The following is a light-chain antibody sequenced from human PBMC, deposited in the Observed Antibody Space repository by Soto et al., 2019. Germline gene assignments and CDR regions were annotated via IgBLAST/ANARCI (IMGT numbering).Light chain of an antibody. J-gene: IGKJ1*01. V-gene: IGKV1-39*01. Sequence: SALSASVCARVTSSCRASQGIGNALGWYQQKPGKAPKLLIYVVSSLQSGVPSRFSGSGSGTDFTLTIRSLQPEDFATYYCQQSHSIPLTFGQGTKVAIK. CDR1: QGIGNA. CDR2: VVS. CDR3: QQSHSIPLT.